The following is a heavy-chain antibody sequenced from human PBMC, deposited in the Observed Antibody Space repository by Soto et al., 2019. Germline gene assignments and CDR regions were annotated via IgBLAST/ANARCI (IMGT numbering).Heavy chain of an antibody. CDR3: ARHDFWSGLNRFDP. CDR1: GGSISSSSYY. J-gene: IGHJ5*02. Sequence: PSETLSLTCTVSGGSISSSSYYWGWIRQPPGKGLEWIGSIYYSGSTYYNPSLKSRVTISVDTSKNQFSLKLSSVTAADTAVYYCARHDFWSGLNRFDPWGQGTLVTVSS. V-gene: IGHV4-39*01. CDR2: IYYSGST. D-gene: IGHD3-3*01.